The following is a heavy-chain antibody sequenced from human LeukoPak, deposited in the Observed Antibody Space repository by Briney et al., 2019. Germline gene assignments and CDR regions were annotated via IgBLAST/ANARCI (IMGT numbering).Heavy chain of an antibody. D-gene: IGHD1-26*01. CDR2: IYYSGST. V-gene: IGHV4-59*01. CDR3: EKDRLGATGHWRIDV. J-gene: IGHJ2*01. Sequence: SETLSLTCTVSGGSISSYYWSWIRQPPGKGLEWIGYIYYSGSTNYNPSLKSRVTISVDTSKNQFSLKLSSVTAADTAVYYCEKDRLGATGHWRIDVWGRGTLVTVSS. CDR1: GGSISSYY.